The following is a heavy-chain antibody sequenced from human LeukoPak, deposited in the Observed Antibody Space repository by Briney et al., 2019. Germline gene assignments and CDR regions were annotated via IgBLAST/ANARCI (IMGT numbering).Heavy chain of an antibody. V-gene: IGHV3-48*04. J-gene: IGHJ4*02. D-gene: IGHD3-10*01. Sequence: PGGSLRLSCAASGFTFSSYSMNWVRQAPGKGLEWVSYISSSSTIYYADSVKGRFTVSRDNAKNSLYLQMNSLRAEDTAVYYCARDRQLPVYYFDYWGQGTLVTVSS. CDR3: ARDRQLPVYYFDY. CDR2: ISSSSTI. CDR1: GFTFSSYS.